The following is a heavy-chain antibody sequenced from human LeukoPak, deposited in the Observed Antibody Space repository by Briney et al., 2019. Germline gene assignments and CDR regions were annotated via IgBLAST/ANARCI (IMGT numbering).Heavy chain of an antibody. J-gene: IGHJ6*02. CDR1: GFTFSSYD. D-gene: IGHD3-22*01. CDR3: ARDKTMIVVVTYYYGMDV. V-gene: IGHV3-30-3*01. Sequence: GRSLRLSCAASGFTFSSYDMHWVRQAPGKGLEWVAVISYDGSNKYYADSVKGRFTISRDNSKNTLYLQMNSLRAEDTAVYYCARDKTMIVVVTYYYGMDVWGQGTTVTVSS. CDR2: ISYDGSNK.